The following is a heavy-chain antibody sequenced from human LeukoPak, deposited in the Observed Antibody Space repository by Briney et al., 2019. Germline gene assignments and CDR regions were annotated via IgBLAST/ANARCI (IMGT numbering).Heavy chain of an antibody. V-gene: IGHV3-23*01. CDR1: GFTFSSYA. D-gene: IGHD3-22*01. J-gene: IGHJ4*02. CDR3: AKGHYYDSSGSVDY. CDR2: ISGSGGST. Sequence: PGGSLRRSCAASGFTFSSYAMSWVRQAPGKGLEWVSAISGSGGSTYYADSVKGRFTISRDNSKNTLYLQMNSLRAEDTAVYYCAKGHYYDSSGSVDYWGQGTLVTVSS.